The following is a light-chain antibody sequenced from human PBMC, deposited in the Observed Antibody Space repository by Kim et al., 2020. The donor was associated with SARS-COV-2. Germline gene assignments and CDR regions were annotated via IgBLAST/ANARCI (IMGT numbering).Light chain of an antibody. Sequence: LGERATLSCTARQTISSKYLAWYKHKPGQAPMLLIHGTSSRATGIPDRVSGSGSGTDFTLTLSRLVPGDLAVYYCQQYDTPPFTFGQGTKLEI. CDR1: QTISSKY. CDR3: QQYDTPPFT. J-gene: IGKJ2*01. V-gene: IGKV3-20*01. CDR2: GTS.